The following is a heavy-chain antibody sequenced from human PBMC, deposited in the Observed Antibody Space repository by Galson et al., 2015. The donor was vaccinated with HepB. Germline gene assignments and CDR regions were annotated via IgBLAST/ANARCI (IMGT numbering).Heavy chain of an antibody. CDR3: ARHLIFGVVMGAFDI. Sequence: SVKVSCKASGGTFSSYAISWVRQAPGQGLEWMGGIIPIFGTANYAQKFQGRVTITADESTSTAYMELSSLRSEDTAAYYCARHLIFGVVMGAFDIWGQGTMVTVSS. D-gene: IGHD3-3*01. CDR1: GGTFSSYA. J-gene: IGHJ3*02. V-gene: IGHV1-69*13. CDR2: IIPIFGTA.